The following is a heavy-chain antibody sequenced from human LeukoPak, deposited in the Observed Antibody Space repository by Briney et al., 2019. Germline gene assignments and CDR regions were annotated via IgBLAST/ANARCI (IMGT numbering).Heavy chain of an antibody. CDR3: ARSWGGDYALNS. CDR2: IYYSENT. J-gene: IGHJ4*02. Sequence: SQTLSLTCTVSGGPISSGDYYWSWIRQPPGKGLEWIGYIYYSENTYYNPSLKSRVTMSVDTSKNQFSLKLSSVTAADTAVYYCARSWGGDYALNSWGQGTLVTVSS. CDR1: GGPISSGDYY. V-gene: IGHV4-30-4*01. D-gene: IGHD4-17*01.